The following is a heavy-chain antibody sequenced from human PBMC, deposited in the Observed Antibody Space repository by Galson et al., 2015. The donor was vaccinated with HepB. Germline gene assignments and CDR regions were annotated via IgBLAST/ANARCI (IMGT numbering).Heavy chain of an antibody. CDR1: GFSFSTYS. CDR3: VRVSKYGFGTAMDY. J-gene: IGHJ4*02. Sequence: SLRLSCAASGFSFSTYSMNWVRQAPGKGLQWVSYISTTNTYIDYADSVKGRFTISRDNAKNSLYLQMDSLRVEDTAIYSCVRVSKYGFGTAMDYWGQGTLVTVSS. V-gene: IGHV3-21*06. CDR2: ISTTNTYI. D-gene: IGHD4-11*01.